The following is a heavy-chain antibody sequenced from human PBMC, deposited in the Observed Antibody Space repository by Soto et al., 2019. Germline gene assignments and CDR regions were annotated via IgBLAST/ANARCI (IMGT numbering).Heavy chain of an antibody. D-gene: IGHD3-22*01. Sequence: QVQLVQSGAEVKKPGSSVKVSCKASGGTFSSYTISWVRQAPGQGLEWMGRIIPILGIANYAQKFQGRVTITADKSTSTAYMELSSLRSEDTAVYYCASLGNRGYYDSSGYYSRAGDYWGQGTLVTVSS. J-gene: IGHJ4*02. CDR1: GGTFSSYT. CDR2: IIPILGIA. CDR3: ASLGNRGYYDSSGYYSRAGDY. V-gene: IGHV1-69*02.